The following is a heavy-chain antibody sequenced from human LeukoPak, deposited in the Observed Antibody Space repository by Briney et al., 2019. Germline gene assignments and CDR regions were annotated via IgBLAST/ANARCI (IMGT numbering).Heavy chain of an antibody. J-gene: IGHJ4*02. V-gene: IGHV4-34*01. D-gene: IGHD6-19*01. CDR3: ARGSPRYSSGWYNYFDY. CDR2: INHSGST. Sequence: SETLSLTCAVYDGSFSGYYWSWIRQPPGKGLEWIGEINHSGSTNYNPSLKSRVTISVDTSKNQFSLKLSSVTAADTAVYYCARGSPRYSSGWYNYFDYWGQGTLVTVSS. CDR1: DGSFSGYY.